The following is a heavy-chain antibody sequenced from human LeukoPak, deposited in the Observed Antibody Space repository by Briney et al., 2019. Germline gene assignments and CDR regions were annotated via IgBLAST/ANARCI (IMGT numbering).Heavy chain of an antibody. CDR1: GFTFSSYA. V-gene: IGHV3-23*01. CDR2: ISGSGGST. J-gene: IGHJ4*02. CDR3: AKENYDFWSGYSAPLDY. Sequence: PGASLRLSCAASGFTFSSYAMSWVRQAPGKGLEWVSAISGSGGSTYYADSVKGRFTISRDNSKNTLYLQMNSLRAEDTAVYYCAKENYDFWSGYSAPLDYWGQGTPVTVSS. D-gene: IGHD3-3*01.